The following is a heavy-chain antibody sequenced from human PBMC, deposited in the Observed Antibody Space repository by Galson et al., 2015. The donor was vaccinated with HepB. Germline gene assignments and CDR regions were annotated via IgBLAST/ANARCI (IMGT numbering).Heavy chain of an antibody. J-gene: IGHJ4*02. CDR2: ISSSGSTI. CDR1: GFTFSDYY. D-gene: IGHD2-2*01. CDR3: ARRYCSSTSCYAFDY. V-gene: IGHV3-11*01. Sequence: SLRLSCAASGFTFSDYYMSWIRQAPGKGLEWVSYISSSGSTIYYADSVKGRFTISRDNAKNSLYLQMNSLRAEDTAVYYCARRYCSSTSCYAFDYWGQGTLVTVSS.